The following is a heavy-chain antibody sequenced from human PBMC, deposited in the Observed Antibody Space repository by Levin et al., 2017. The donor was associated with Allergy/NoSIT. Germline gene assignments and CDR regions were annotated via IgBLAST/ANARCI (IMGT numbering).Heavy chain of an antibody. D-gene: IGHD1-26*01. Sequence: PGESLKISCKASGFIFADSYIHWVRQTPGQGLEWMGWVYPKSGGTTYAQKFQGWVTMTRDMSITTAYMELNRLSSDDTAIYYCARSAVKKWDLPTSLGMDVWGQGTTVAVSS. V-gene: IGHV1-2*04. CDR1: GFIFADSY. CDR2: VYPKSGGT. CDR3: ARSAVKKWDLPTSLGMDV. J-gene: IGHJ6*02.